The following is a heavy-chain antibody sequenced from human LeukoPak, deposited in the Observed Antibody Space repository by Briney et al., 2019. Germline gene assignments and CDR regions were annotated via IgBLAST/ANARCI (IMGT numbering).Heavy chain of an antibody. V-gene: IGHV3-21*01. D-gene: IGHD4-17*01. CDR2: ISSSSSYI. CDR1: GFTFSSYS. Sequence: GGSLRLSCAASGFTFSSYSMNWVRQAPGKGVEWVSSISSSSSYIYYADSVKGRFTISRDNAKNSLYLQMNSLRAEDTAVYYCARGETTTVTTLSDYWGQGTLVTVSS. J-gene: IGHJ4*02. CDR3: ARGETTTVTTLSDY.